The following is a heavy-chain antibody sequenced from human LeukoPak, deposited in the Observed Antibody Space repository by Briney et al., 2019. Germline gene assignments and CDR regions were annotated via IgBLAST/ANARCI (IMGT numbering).Heavy chain of an antibody. CDR2: IYYSGSS. J-gene: IGHJ4*02. V-gene: IGHV4-61*01. Sequence: SQTLSLTCTVSGGSISSGSYYWRWIRQPPGKGLEWIGYIYYSGSSNYNPSLKSRVTISVDTSKNQFSLKLSSVTAADTAVYYCARGNIVVVPAAIFFDYWGQGTLVTVSS. CDR3: ARGNIVVVPAAIFFDY. D-gene: IGHD2-2*02. CDR1: GGSISSGSYY.